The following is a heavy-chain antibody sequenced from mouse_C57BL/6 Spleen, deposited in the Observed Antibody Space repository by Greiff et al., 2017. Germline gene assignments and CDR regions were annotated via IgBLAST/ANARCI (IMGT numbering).Heavy chain of an antibody. J-gene: IGHJ4*01. D-gene: IGHD1-1*01. V-gene: IGHV1-59*01. Sequence: QVQLQQPGAELVRPGTSVKLSCKASGYTFTSYWMHWVKQRPGQGLEWIGVIDPSDSYTNYNQKFKGKATLTVDTSSSTAYMQLSSLTSEDSAVYYGARVVGCYYGSSQGAMDYWGQGTSVTVSS. CDR2: IDPSDSYT. CDR1: GYTFTSYW. CDR3: ARVVGCYYGSSQGAMDY.